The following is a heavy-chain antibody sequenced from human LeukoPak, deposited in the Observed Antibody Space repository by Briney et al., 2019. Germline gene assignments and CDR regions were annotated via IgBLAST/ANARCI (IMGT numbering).Heavy chain of an antibody. CDR3: AVYYYDSSGYLY. D-gene: IGHD3-22*01. CDR2: INHSGST. J-gene: IGHJ4*02. CDR1: GGSISSSGYS. V-gene: IGHV4-34*01. Sequence: SETLSLTCAVSGGSISSSGYSWSWIRQPPGKGLEWIGEINHSGSTNYNPSLKSRVTISVNTSKNQFSLKLSSVTAADTAVYYCAVYYYDSSGYLYWGQGTLVTVSS.